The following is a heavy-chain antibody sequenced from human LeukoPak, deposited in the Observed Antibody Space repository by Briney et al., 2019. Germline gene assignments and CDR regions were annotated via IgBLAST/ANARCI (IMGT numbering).Heavy chain of an antibody. CDR3: ARVKGSYSFDY. CDR2: ISSSRSSYT. D-gene: IGHD3-10*01. J-gene: IGHJ4*02. CDR1: GFTFSDYY. Sequence: PGGSLRLSCAASGFTFSDYYMSWIRQAPGKGLECVSFISSSRSSYTNYAGSVRGRFTISRDNAKNSLYLQMNSLRAEDTAVYYCARVKGSYSFDYWGQGTLVTVSS. V-gene: IGHV3-11*05.